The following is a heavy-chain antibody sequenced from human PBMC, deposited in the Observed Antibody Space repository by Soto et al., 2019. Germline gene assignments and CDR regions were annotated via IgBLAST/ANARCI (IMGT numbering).Heavy chain of an antibody. CDR3: ARAAADSSGWYGIDY. CDR1: GFTFSSYA. Sequence: GGSLRLSCAASGFTFSSYAMHWVRQAPGKGLEWVAVISYDGSNKYYADSVKGRFTISRDNSKNTLYLQMNSLRAEDTAVYYCARAAADSSGWYGIDYWGQGTLVTVSS. J-gene: IGHJ4*02. D-gene: IGHD6-19*01. V-gene: IGHV3-30-3*01. CDR2: ISYDGSNK.